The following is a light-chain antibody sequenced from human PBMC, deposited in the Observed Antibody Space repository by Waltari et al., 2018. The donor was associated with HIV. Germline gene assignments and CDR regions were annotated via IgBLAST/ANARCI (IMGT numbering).Light chain of an antibody. J-gene: IGLJ1*01. V-gene: IGLV2-14*03. CDR2: DVS. CDR3: SSYTSSNTLPYV. CDR1: SSDVVGYNY. Sequence: QSALTQPAPVSGPPGQSLPTSGTGTSSDVVGYNYVSSYQQNPGKSPKLMIYDVSNRPSGVSNRFSGSKSGNTASLTISGLQAEDEADYYCSSYTSSNTLPYVFGTGTKVTVL.